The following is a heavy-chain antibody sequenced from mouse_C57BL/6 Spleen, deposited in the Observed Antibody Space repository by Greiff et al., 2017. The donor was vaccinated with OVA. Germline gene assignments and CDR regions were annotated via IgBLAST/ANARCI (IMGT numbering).Heavy chain of an antibody. Sequence: VQLQQSGAELVRPGASVKLSCTASGFNIKDDYMHWVKQRPEQGLEWLGWIDPENGDTEYASKFQGKATITADTSSNTAYLQLSSLTSEDTAVYYCTTSSSYLDYWGQGTTLTVSS. V-gene: IGHV14-4*01. CDR2: IDPENGDT. J-gene: IGHJ2*01. D-gene: IGHD1-1*01. CDR3: TTSSSYLDY. CDR1: GFNIKDDY.